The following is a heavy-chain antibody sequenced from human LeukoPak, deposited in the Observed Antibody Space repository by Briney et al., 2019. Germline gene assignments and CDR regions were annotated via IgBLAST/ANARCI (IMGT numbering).Heavy chain of an antibody. CDR3: AREPCSGGSCYGFDY. CDR2: IYHSGST. V-gene: IGHV4-4*02. Sequence: SETLSLTCAVSGGSISSSNWWSWVRQPPGKGLEWIGEIYHSGSTNYNPSLKSRVTISVDTSKNQFSLKLSSVTAADTAVYYCAREPCSGGSCYGFDYWGQGTLVTVSS. CDR1: GGSISSSNW. D-gene: IGHD2-15*01. J-gene: IGHJ4*02.